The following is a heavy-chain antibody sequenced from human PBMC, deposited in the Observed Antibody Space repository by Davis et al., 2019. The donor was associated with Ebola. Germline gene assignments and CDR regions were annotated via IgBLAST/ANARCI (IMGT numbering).Heavy chain of an antibody. J-gene: IGHJ6*02. V-gene: IGHV3-30*18. CDR2: ISYDGSNN. Sequence: PGGSLRLSCAASGFTFSNYGMHWVRQAPGKGLEWVAVISYDGSNNYYADSVKGRFTISRDNSKNTLYLQMNSLRTEDTAVYYCAKERLMGVVVVAATQGMDVWGQGTTVTVSS. CDR1: GFTFSNYG. CDR3: AKERLMGVVVVAATQGMDV. D-gene: IGHD2-15*01.